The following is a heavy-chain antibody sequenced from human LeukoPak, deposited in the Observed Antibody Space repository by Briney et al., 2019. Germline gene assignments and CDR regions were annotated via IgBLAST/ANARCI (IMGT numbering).Heavy chain of an antibody. CDR1: GFTFSDYY. J-gene: IGHJ4*02. V-gene: IGHV3-11*01. D-gene: IGHD3-16*02. Sequence: GGSLRLSCAASGFTFSDYYMSWIRQAPGKGLEWVSYISSSGSTIYYADSVKGRFTISRDNAKNSLYLQMNSLRAEDTAVYYCARGDYVWGSYRYNQKNAIDYWGQGTLVTVSS. CDR2: ISSSGSTI. CDR3: ARGDYVWGSYRYNQKNAIDY.